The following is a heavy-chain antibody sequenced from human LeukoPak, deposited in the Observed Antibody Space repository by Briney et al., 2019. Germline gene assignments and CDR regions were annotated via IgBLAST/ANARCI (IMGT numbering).Heavy chain of an antibody. CDR2: ISGSGGST. J-gene: IGHJ4*02. CDR3: AKDSSDYYSIPVPFDY. D-gene: IGHD3-22*01. CDR1: GFTFSSYA. V-gene: IGHV3-23*01. Sequence: GASLTLSCAASGFTFSSYAMSWVRQAPGMGLEWVSAISGSGGSTYYADSVKGRFTISRDNSKNTLYLQMNSLRAEDTAVYYCAKDSSDYYSIPVPFDYWGQGTLVTVSS.